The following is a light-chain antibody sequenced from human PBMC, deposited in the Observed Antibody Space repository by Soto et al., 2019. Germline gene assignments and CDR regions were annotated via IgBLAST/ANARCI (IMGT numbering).Light chain of an antibody. CDR1: QSVGRN. J-gene: IGKJ2*01. CDR2: GAS. CDR3: QQYGSSPFT. Sequence: EIVMTQSPATLSVSPGERATLSCRASQSVGRNLAWYQQKPGQAPRLLIYGASTRATGIPARFSGSGSGTEFTLTISSLQSEDFAVYYCQQYGSSPFTFGQGTKLEIK. V-gene: IGKV3-15*01.